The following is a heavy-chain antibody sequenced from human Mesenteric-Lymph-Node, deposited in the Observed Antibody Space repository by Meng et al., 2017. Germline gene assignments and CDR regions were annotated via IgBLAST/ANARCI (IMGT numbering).Heavy chain of an antibody. Sequence: HLRRQAPGPVLGTPPEALSLTWSVSGGSIITSGYYWGWIRQPPGKGLEWIGSIGHSGFTYYTPSLKSRVTVSIDTSRNQFSLWLTSVTAADTAVYYCVRSSGWVKTGFDPWGQGTLVTVSS. CDR2: IGHSGFT. CDR3: VRSSGWVKTGFDP. V-gene: IGHV4-39*01. J-gene: IGHJ5*02. D-gene: IGHD6-19*01. CDR1: GGSIITSGYY.